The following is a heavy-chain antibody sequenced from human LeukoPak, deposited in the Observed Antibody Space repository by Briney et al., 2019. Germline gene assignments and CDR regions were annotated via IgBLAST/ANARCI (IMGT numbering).Heavy chain of an antibody. J-gene: IGHJ4*02. D-gene: IGHD2-15*01. CDR3: ARMEGYGVDY. CDR1: GFTVSSNY. CDR2: IYYSGST. Sequence: PGGSLRLSCAASGFTVSSNYMSWIRQPPGKGLEWIGSIYYSGSTYYNPSLKSRVTISVDTSKNQFSLKLSSVTAADTAVYYCARMEGYGVDYWGQGTLVTVSS. V-gene: IGHV4-59*02.